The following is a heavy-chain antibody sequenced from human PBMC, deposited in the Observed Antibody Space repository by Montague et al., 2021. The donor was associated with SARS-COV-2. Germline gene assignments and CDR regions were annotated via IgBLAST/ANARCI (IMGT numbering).Heavy chain of an antibody. CDR2: IYYSGST. J-gene: IGHJ6*03. CDR1: GGSISSYY. Sequence: SETLSLTCTVSGGSISSYYWSWIRQPPGKGLEWIGYIYYSGSTXXXPSXXXRVTISVDTSKNQFSLKLSSVTAADTAVYYCARALVPEEWLFGGDYYYYMDFWGRGTTVTVSS. D-gene: IGHD3-3*01. V-gene: IGHV4-59*01. CDR3: ARALVPEEWLFGGDYYYYMDF.